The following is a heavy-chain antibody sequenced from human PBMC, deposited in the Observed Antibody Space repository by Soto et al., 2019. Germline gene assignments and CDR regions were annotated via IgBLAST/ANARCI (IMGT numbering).Heavy chain of an antibody. CDR1: GGTFSRYS. J-gene: IGHJ4*02. CDR3: ARDGPFTVPFDY. D-gene: IGHD4-17*01. Sequence: QVQLVQSGAEGKKPGSSVKVSCKASGGTFSRYSISWVRQAPGQGLEWMGGIIPIFGTANYAQKVQGRVTITADESTSTAYMERSSLRAEDTAVYYGARDGPFTVPFDYWGQGTLVTVSS. V-gene: IGHV1-69*01. CDR2: IIPIFGTA.